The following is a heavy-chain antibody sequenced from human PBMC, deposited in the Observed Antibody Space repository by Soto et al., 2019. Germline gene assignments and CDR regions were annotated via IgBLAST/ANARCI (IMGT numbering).Heavy chain of an antibody. CDR1: GGSISSGGYY. CDR3: ARGPRTNCSGGSCYLSFSFDP. CDR2: IYYSGST. V-gene: IGHV4-31*03. Sequence: PSETLSLTCTVSGGSISSGGYYWSWIRQHPGKGLEWIGYIYYSGSTYYNPSLKSRVTISVDTSKNQFSLKLSSVTAADTAVYYCARGPRTNCSGGSCYLSFSFDPWGQGTLVTVSS. J-gene: IGHJ5*02. D-gene: IGHD2-15*01.